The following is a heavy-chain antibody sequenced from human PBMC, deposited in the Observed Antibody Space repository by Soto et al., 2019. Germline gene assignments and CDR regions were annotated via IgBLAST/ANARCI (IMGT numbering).Heavy chain of an antibody. CDR1: GFTFSSYG. D-gene: IGHD3-22*01. CDR3: AKDWAYYYDSSGYSLGAFDI. J-gene: IGHJ3*02. Sequence: GGSLRLSCAASGFTFSSYGMHWVRQAPGKGLEWVAVISYDGSNKYYADSVKGRFTISRDNSKNTLYLQTNSLRAEDTAVYYCAKDWAYYYDSSGYSLGAFDIWGQGTMVTVSS. CDR2: ISYDGSNK. V-gene: IGHV3-30*18.